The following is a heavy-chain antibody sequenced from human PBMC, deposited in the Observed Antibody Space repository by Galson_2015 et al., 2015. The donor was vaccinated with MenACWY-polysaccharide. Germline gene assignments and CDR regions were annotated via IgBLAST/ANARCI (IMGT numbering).Heavy chain of an antibody. J-gene: IGHJ4*02. Sequence: SLRLSCAASGFTFTGHYMTWIRQAPGRGLEWVANIEGDGTEKNYADSLRGRFTISRDNAKNSIYLQMNSLRVEDTAVYYCARDALMAPVDYWGQGTLVTVSS. CDR3: ARDALMAPVDY. CDR2: IEGDGTEK. CDR1: GFTFTGHY. V-gene: IGHV3-7*01. D-gene: IGHD3-10*01.